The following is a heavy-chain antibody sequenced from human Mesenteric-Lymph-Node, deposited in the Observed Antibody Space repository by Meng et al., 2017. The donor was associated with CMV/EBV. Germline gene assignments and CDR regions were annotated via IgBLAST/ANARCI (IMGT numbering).Heavy chain of an antibody. V-gene: IGHV4-34*01. Sequence: WVAGHFNPSEPLSLTFSVYGGSFSVYYWSWIPQPPGKGLEWIGEINHSGSTNYNPSLKSRVTISVDTSKNQFSLKLSSVTAADTAVYYCARHQRWLKSEGGFNYWGQGTLVTVSS. D-gene: IGHD4-23*01. CDR3: ARHQRWLKSEGGFNY. CDR2: INHSGST. CDR1: GGSFSVYY. J-gene: IGHJ4*02.